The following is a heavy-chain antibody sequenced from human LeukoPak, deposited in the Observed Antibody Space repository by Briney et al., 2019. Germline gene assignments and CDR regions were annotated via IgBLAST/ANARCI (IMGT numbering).Heavy chain of an antibody. CDR3: AREYGDHAYYYYGMDV. CDR2: IYSGGST. V-gene: IGHV3-66*01. CDR1: GFTFTNYG. D-gene: IGHD4-17*01. J-gene: IGHJ6*02. Sequence: GGSLRLSCAAPGFTFTNYGMSWVRQAPGKGLEWVSVIYSGGSTYYADSVKGRFTISRDDSKNTLCLQMNSLRAEDTAVYYCAREYGDHAYYYYGMDVWGQGTTVTVSS.